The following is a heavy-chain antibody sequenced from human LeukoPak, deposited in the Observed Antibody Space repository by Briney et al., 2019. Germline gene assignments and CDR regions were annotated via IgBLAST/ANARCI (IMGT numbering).Heavy chain of an antibody. V-gene: IGHV3-64*02. CDR1: GFTFSKYA. CDR3: AREGASSGSYSY. J-gene: IGHJ4*02. D-gene: IGHD1-26*01. CDR2: ISSNGDST. Sequence: GGSLRLSCAASGFTFSKYAMHWVRQAPGKGLEYASAISSNGDSTYYADSVKGRFTISRDNSKNTLYLQMGSLRVEDMGVYYCAREGASSGSYSYWGQGTLVIVSS.